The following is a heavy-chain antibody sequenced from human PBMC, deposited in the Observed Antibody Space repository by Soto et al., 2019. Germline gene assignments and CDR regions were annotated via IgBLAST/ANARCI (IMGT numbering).Heavy chain of an antibody. CDR3: AREVQGNCSRHHTWFDP. CDR2: IIAMFGVA. CDR1: GDTFSTYS. D-gene: IGHD3-10*02. V-gene: IGHV1-69*01. Sequence: QVQLVQSGAEVKKPGSSVKVSCKASGDTFSTYSISWVRQAPGQGLEWMGGIIAMFGVAVYAQKFQGRVTITADDPTSTVYMVLSSLRSEDTAFYYCAREVQGNCSRHHTWFDPWGQGSLVTVSS. J-gene: IGHJ5*02.